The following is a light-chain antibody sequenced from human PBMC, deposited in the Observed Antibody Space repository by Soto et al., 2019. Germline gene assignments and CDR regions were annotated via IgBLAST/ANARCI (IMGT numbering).Light chain of an antibody. Sequence: QPASVSGSPGQSITISCTGTSSDVGGYNYVSWYQQHPDKAPKLMIYEDSNRPSGVSNRISGSKSGNTASLTISGLQAEDEADYYCSSYINSSTLVFGGGTKVTVL. V-gene: IGLV2-14*01. CDR2: EDS. CDR3: SSYINSSTLV. J-gene: IGLJ3*02. CDR1: SSDVGGYNY.